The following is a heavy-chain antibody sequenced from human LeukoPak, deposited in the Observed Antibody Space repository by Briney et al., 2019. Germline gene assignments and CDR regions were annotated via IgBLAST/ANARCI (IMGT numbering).Heavy chain of an antibody. J-gene: IGHJ6*02. CDR2: IYYSGST. CDR1: GGSISSYY. V-gene: IGHV4-59*08. Sequence: SETLSLTCTVAGGSISSYYWSWVRQPPGKGLEWIGYIYYSGSTNYNPSLKSRVTISVDTSKNQFSLKLSSVTAADTAVYYCARGTWIQPECNYYYYYGMDVWGQGTTVTVSS. D-gene: IGHD5-18*01. CDR3: ARGTWIQPECNYYYYYGMDV.